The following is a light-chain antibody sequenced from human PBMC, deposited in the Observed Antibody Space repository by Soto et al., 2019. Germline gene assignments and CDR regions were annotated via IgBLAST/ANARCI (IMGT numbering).Light chain of an antibody. Sequence: EIVFTQSPGTLSLSPGERATLSCRASQSVTSSNLAWFQQKPGQAPRLLIYGASSRAIGIPDRFSGSGSGTDFTLTISRLEPEDFAVYYCQQYGSSPFTFGPGTKVDIK. CDR2: GAS. CDR1: QSVTSSN. CDR3: QQYGSSPFT. V-gene: IGKV3-20*01. J-gene: IGKJ3*01.